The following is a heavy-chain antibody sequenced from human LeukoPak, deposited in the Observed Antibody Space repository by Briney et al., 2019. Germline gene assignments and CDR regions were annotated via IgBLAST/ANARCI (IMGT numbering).Heavy chain of an antibody. CDR3: ARQGYSAYEILDY. CDR2: IYHSGST. D-gene: IGHD5-12*01. V-gene: IGHV4-4*02. Sequence: KPSGTLSLTCAVSGGSITSTNWWSWVRQPPGKGLEWIGEIYHSGSTNYNSSLKSRVTISVDTSKNQFSLKLSSVTAADTAVYYCARQGYSAYEILDYWGQGTLVTVSS. CDR1: GGSITSTNW. J-gene: IGHJ4*02.